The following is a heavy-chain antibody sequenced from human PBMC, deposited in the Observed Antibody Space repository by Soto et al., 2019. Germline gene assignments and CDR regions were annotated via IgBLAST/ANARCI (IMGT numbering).Heavy chain of an antibody. Sequence: QVQLVQSGAEVKKSGASVKVSCKTSGYTFARYGVSWVRQAPGQGLEWMGWISACNGNTNYAQNLKGRVIMTIDTSTGMAYLKLSSVTAADTAVYYCARHGAGVLYYYGMDVWGQGTTVTVSS. J-gene: IGHJ6*02. CDR1: GYTFARYG. D-gene: IGHD1-26*01. CDR2: ISACNGNT. V-gene: IGHV1-18*01. CDR3: ARHGAGVLYYYGMDV.